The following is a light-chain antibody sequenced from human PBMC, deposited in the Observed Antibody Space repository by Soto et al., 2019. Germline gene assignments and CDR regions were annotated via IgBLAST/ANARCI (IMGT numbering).Light chain of an antibody. Sequence: EIVLTQSPGTLSLSPGDRATLSCRASQSFSSNYLAWYQQKPGQAPRLLIYAASSRATGIPDRFSGSGSGTDFTLTISSLEPADFGVYYCQQRHNWPITFGQGTRLDIK. CDR1: QSFSSNY. J-gene: IGKJ5*01. CDR2: AAS. V-gene: IGKV3D-20*02. CDR3: QQRHNWPIT.